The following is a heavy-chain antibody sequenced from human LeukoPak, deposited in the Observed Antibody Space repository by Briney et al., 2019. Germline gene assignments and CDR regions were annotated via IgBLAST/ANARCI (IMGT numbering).Heavy chain of an antibody. Sequence: SQTLSLTCTVSGGSISSGSYYWSWIRQPAGKGLECIGHIYTSGSTNYNPSLKSRVTISVDTSKNQFSLKLSSVTAADTAVYYCARTPSPPIWSGYWFYFDYWGQGTLVTVSS. CDR3: ARTPSPPIWSGYWFYFDY. D-gene: IGHD3-3*01. V-gene: IGHV4-61*09. CDR1: GGSISSGSYY. CDR2: IYTSGST. J-gene: IGHJ4*02.